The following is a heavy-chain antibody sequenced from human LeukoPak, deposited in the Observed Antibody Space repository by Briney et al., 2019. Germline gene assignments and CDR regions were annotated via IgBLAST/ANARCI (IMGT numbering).Heavy chain of an antibody. CDR2: IWYDGSSK. Sequence: EGSLRLSCAASGFIFSAYGMHWVRQAPGKGLEWLAVIWYDGSSKYYSDSVKGRFTISRDNSKNTLYMQMNNLRVEDTAVYFCARDNRYTGNYLDAFDIWGQGTLVTVSS. D-gene: IGHD3-16*02. V-gene: IGHV3-33*01. CDR3: ARDNRYTGNYLDAFDI. CDR1: GFIFSAYG. J-gene: IGHJ3*02.